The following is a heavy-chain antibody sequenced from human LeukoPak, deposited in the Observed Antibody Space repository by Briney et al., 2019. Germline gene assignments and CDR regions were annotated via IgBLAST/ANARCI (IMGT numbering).Heavy chain of an antibody. J-gene: IGHJ4*02. CDR3: ARSWDARLNFDY. Sequence: PGGSLRLSCAASGFIVSSNYMNWVRQAPGKGLEWVSVIYSGGSTYYADSVKGRFTIFRDNSKNTVHLQMNDLRAEDTAVYYCARSWDARLNFDYWGQGTLVTVSS. CDR2: IYSGGST. D-gene: IGHD1-26*01. V-gene: IGHV3-66*02. CDR1: GFIVSSNY.